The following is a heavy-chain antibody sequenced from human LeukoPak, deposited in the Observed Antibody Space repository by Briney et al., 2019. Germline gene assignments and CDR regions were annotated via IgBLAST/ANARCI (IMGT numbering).Heavy chain of an antibody. CDR1: GGSISRSSYY. D-gene: IGHD2-2*01. Sequence: SETLSLTCSVSGGSISRSSYYWDWIRQPPGKGLEWIGYIYYSGSTNYNPSLKSRVTISVDTSKNQFSLKLSSVTAADTAVYYCARVRQYQLLIDAFDIWGQGIMVTVSS. V-gene: IGHV4-61*05. CDR3: ARVRQYQLLIDAFDI. J-gene: IGHJ3*02. CDR2: IYYSGST.